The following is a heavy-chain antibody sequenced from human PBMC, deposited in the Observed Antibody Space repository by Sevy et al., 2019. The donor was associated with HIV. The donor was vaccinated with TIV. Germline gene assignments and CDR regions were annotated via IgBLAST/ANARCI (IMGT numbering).Heavy chain of an antibody. Sequence: SETLSLTCAVSGGSISSGGYSWSWIRQPPGKGLEWIGYIYHSGSTYYNPSLKSRVTISVDRTKNQFSLKLRSVTAADTAVYYCARSGNYGDYLGYWGQGTLVTVSS. CDR3: ARSGNYGDYLGY. J-gene: IGHJ4*02. CDR2: IYHSGST. D-gene: IGHD4-17*01. V-gene: IGHV4-30-2*01. CDR1: GGSISSGGYS.